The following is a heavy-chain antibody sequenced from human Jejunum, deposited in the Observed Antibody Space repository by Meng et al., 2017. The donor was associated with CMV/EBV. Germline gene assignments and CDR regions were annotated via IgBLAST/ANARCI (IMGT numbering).Heavy chain of an antibody. Sequence: KAAGYIFSNVGINWVRQAPGQGLEWMGWISAYNGNTNSAQKIQGRVTMTTDTSTSTAYMELRSLRSDDTAVYYCARGGYSFGEINDYWGQGTLVTVSS. V-gene: IGHV1-18*01. CDR1: GYIFSNVG. D-gene: IGHD5-18*01. J-gene: IGHJ4*02. CDR3: ARGGYSFGEINDY. CDR2: ISAYNGNT.